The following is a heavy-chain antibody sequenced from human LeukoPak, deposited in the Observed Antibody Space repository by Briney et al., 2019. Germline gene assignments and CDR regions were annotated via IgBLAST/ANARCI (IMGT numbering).Heavy chain of an antibody. J-gene: IGHJ4*02. CDR2: ISGSGGST. CDR3: ARAGNYYYPY. D-gene: IGHD3-10*01. V-gene: IGHV3-23*01. Sequence: GGSLRLSCAASGFTFSSYAMSWVRQAPGKGLEWVSAISGSGGSTYYADSVKGRFTISRDNSKNTLYLQMNSLRVEDMAVYYCARAGNYYYPYWGLGTLVTVSS. CDR1: GFTFSSYA.